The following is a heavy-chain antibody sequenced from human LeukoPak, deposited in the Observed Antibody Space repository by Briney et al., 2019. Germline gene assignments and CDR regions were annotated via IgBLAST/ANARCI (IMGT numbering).Heavy chain of an antibody. Sequence: GGSLRLSCAASGFTFSSYAMSWVRQAPGKGLEWVSFISGSGGSTYYADSVKGRFTISRDSSKNTLYLQMNSLRAEDTAVYYCARDPYSSSWSYGMDVWGQGTAVTVSS. CDR2: ISGSGGST. CDR1: GFTFSSYA. V-gene: IGHV3-23*01. J-gene: IGHJ6*02. CDR3: ARDPYSSSWSYGMDV. D-gene: IGHD6-13*01.